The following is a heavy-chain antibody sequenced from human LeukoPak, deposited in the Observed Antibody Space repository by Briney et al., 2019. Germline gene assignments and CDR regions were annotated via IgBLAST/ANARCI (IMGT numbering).Heavy chain of an antibody. CDR2: IYYSGST. CDR3: ARVRDAYNSIDFDY. D-gene: IGHD5-24*01. Sequence: PSETLSLTCTVSSGSISSYYWSWIRQPPGKGLEWIGYIYYSGSTNYNPSLKSRVTISVDTSKNQFSLKLSSVTAADTAVYYCARVRDAYNSIDFDYWGQGTLVTVSS. CDR1: SGSISSYY. V-gene: IGHV4-59*01. J-gene: IGHJ4*02.